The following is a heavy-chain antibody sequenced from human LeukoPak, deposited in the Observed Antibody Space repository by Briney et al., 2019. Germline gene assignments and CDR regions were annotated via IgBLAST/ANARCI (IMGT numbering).Heavy chain of an antibody. CDR1: GYSISSGYY. V-gene: IGHV4-38-2*01. CDR2: IYHSGST. CDR3: AGAGRDRPINPIDY. Sequence: SETLSLTCAVSGYSISSGYYWGWIRQPPGKGLEWIGSIYHSGSTYYNPSLKSRVTISVDTSKNQFSLKLSSVTAADTAVYYCAGAGRDRPINPIDYWGQGTLVTVSS. J-gene: IGHJ4*02. D-gene: IGHD1-14*01.